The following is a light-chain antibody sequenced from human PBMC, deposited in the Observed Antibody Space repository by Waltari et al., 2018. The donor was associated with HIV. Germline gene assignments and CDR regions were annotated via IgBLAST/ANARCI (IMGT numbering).Light chain of an antibody. CDR2: DNN. CDR3: GTWDSSLSAGV. J-gene: IGLJ3*02. V-gene: IGLV1-51*01. Sequence: QPVLTQPPSVSAAPGQKVTISCSGSSSNLSNNYLSGSQKIPGTAPKLLIYDNNKRPSGIPDRFSGSKSGTSATLSITGLQTGDEADYYCGTWDSSLSAGVFGGGTKLTVL. CDR1: SSNLSNNY.